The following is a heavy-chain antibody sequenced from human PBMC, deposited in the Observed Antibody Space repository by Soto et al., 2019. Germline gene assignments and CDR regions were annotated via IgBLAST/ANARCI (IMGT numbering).Heavy chain of an antibody. J-gene: IGHJ4*02. CDR2: IIPILGIA. CDR1: GGTFSSYT. Sequence: ASVKVSCKASGGTFSSYTISWVRQAPGQGLEWMGRIIPILGIANYAQKFQGRVTITADKSTSTAYMELSSLRSEDTAVYYCARYKDSSGWYYFDYWGQGTLVTVSS. V-gene: IGHV1-69*02. D-gene: IGHD6-19*01. CDR3: ARYKDSSGWYYFDY.